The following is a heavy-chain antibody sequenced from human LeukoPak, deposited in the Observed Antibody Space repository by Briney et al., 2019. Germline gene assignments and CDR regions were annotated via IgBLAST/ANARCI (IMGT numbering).Heavy chain of an antibody. CDR3: ARDRDGIQLWLN. D-gene: IGHD5-18*01. J-gene: IGHJ4*02. CDR2: ISAYNGNT. V-gene: IGHV1-18*01. CDR1: GYTFTNYG. Sequence: GASVNVSCKASGYTFTNYGISWVRQAPGQGREGMGWISAYNGNTNYAQKLQGRVTMTTDTSTSTAYMELRSVKSDDTAVYYCARDRDGIQLWLNWGQGTLVTVSS.